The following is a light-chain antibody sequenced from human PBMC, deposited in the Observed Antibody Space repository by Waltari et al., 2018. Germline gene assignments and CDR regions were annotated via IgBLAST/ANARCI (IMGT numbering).Light chain of an antibody. J-gene: IGLJ2*01. V-gene: IGLV2-14*03. CDR3: SSYTNRILV. CDR2: VVT. Sequence: QSALTQPASVSGSPGQSITISCTGSSSDIDDYDYFSWYQQHPGEAPKFIIYVVTHRPSWISNRFSGSKSGSAASLTISGLQAEDEADYYCSSYTNRILVFGGGTKLTVL. CDR1: SSDIDDYDY.